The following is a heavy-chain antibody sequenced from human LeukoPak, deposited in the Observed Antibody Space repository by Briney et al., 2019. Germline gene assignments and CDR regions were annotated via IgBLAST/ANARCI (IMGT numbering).Heavy chain of an antibody. V-gene: IGHV3-33*08. CDR2: IWYDGSNK. CDR1: GFTFSSYW. Sequence: GGSLRLSCAASGFTFSSYWMHWVRHAPGKGLEWVAVIWYDGSNKYYADSVKGRFTISRDNSKNTLYLQMNSLRAEDTAVYYCARGPRIDYYGSGSHYCYYGMDVWGKGTTVTVSS. CDR3: ARGPRIDYYGSGSHYCYYGMDV. J-gene: IGHJ6*04. D-gene: IGHD3-10*01.